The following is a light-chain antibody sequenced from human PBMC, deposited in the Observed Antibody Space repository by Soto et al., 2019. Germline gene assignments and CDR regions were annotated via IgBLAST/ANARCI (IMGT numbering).Light chain of an antibody. Sequence: EIVMTQSPATLSVSPGERATLSCRASQSVSNTLAWYQQKPGQAPRLLIYGASTRATGIPARFSGSGSGTEFTLTISSLQSEDFGVYYCQQYNKWPRTFGQGTKLEIK. CDR2: GAS. V-gene: IGKV3-15*01. J-gene: IGKJ2*02. CDR1: QSVSNT. CDR3: QQYNKWPRT.